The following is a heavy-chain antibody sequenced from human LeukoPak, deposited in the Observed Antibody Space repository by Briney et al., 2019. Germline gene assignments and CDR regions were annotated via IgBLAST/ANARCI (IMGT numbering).Heavy chain of an antibody. V-gene: IGHV3-48*01. J-gene: IGHJ4*02. CDR1: GFTFSSYS. Sequence: GGSLRLSCAASGFTFSSYSMNWVRQAPGKGLEWVSYISSSSTIYYADSVKGRFTISRDNAKNSLYLQMNSLRAEDTAVYYCAREKREAYSYGLDYWGQGTLVTVSS. D-gene: IGHD5-18*01. CDR2: ISSSSTI. CDR3: AREKREAYSYGLDY.